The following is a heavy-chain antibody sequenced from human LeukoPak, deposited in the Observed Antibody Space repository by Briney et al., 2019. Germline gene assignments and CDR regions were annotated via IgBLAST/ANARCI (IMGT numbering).Heavy chain of an antibody. D-gene: IGHD3-3*02. CDR2: INPDGSTT. J-gene: IGHJ4*02. CDR1: GFTFTNYW. Sequence: GGSLRLSCAASGFTFTNYWMHWVRQAPGKGLVWVSRINPDGSTTSYADSVKGRFTISRDSAKSTLYLQMNSLRAEDTAVYYCARVSVGRYYFDNWGQGTPVTVS. CDR3: ARVSVGRYYFDN. V-gene: IGHV3-74*01.